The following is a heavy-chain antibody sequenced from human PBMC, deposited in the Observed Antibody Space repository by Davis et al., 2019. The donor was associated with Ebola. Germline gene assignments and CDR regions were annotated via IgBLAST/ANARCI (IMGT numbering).Heavy chain of an antibody. CDR1: GFTASSNY. Sequence: GGSLRPSCPASGFTASSNYMSWVRQPPGKGLEWVSAISGSGGSTYYADSVKGRFTISRDNSKNTLYLQMNSLRAEDTAVYYCANLDYGDSSGFDYWGQGTLVTVSS. J-gene: IGHJ4*02. CDR2: ISGSGGST. V-gene: IGHV3-23*01. D-gene: IGHD4-23*01. CDR3: ANLDYGDSSGFDY.